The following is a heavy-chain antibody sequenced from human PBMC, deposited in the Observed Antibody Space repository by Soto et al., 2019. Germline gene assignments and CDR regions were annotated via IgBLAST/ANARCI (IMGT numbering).Heavy chain of an antibody. V-gene: IGHV3-30*18. J-gene: IGHJ6*02. CDR3: AKEVQLWLSSSHGMDV. CDR2: ISYDGSNK. D-gene: IGHD5-18*01. Sequence: QVQLVESGGGVVQPGRSLRLSCAASGFTFSSYGMHWVRQAPGKGLEWVAVISYDGSNKYYADSVKGRFTISRDNSKHTLYLQMNSLRAEDTAVYYCAKEVQLWLSSSHGMDVWGQGTTVTVSS. CDR1: GFTFSSYG.